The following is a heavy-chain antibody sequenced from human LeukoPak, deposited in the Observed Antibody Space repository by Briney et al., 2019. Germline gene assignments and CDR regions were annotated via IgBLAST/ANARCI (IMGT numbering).Heavy chain of an antibody. Sequence: PRGSLRLSCAASGFTFSSYGMHWVRQAPGKGLEWVAVISYDGSNKYYADSVKGRFTISRDNSKNTLYLQMNSLRAEDTAVYYCAKDSTGVTDYWGQGTLVTVSS. V-gene: IGHV3-30*18. CDR3: AKDSTGVTDY. CDR1: GFTFSSYG. J-gene: IGHJ4*02. CDR2: ISYDGSNK. D-gene: IGHD3-10*01.